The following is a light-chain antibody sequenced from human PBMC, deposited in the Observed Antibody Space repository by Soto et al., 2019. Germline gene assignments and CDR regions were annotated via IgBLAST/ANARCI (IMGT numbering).Light chain of an antibody. J-gene: IGKJ1*01. V-gene: IGKV3-20*01. CDR1: QSVSSDY. Sequence: EIVLTQSPGTLSLSPGERATLSCRASQSVSSDYLAWYQQKPGQAPSVVIYGASSRATGIPDRFSGSGSGTDFTLTISRLEPEDFAVYYCQQYSRSLPWTFGQGTKVEIK. CDR3: QQYSRSLPWT. CDR2: GAS.